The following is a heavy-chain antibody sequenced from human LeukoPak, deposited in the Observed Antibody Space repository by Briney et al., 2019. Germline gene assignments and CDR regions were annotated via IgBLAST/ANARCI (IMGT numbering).Heavy chain of an antibody. V-gene: IGHV4-59*01. D-gene: IGHD5-24*01. Sequence: SETLSLTCTVSGGSISSYYWSWIRQPPGKGLEWIGYIYYSGSTNYNPSLKSRVTISVDTSKNQFSLKLSSVTAADTAVYYCAGTVEMATIRRAGWFDPWGQGTLVTVSS. J-gene: IGHJ5*02. CDR2: IYYSGST. CDR1: GGSISSYY. CDR3: AGTVEMATIRRAGWFDP.